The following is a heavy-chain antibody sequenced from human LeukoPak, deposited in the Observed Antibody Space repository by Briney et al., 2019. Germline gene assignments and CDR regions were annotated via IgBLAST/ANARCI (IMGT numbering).Heavy chain of an antibody. Sequence: TGGSLRLSCAASGFTFSSYGMSWVRQAPGKGLEWVSAISGSGGSTYYADSVKGRFTISRDNSKNTLYLQMNSLRAEDTAVYYCARDQLRYFDWLPPPIDYWGQGTLVTVSS. J-gene: IGHJ4*02. CDR1: GFTFSSYG. V-gene: IGHV3-23*01. D-gene: IGHD3-9*01. CDR3: ARDQLRYFDWLPPPIDY. CDR2: ISGSGGST.